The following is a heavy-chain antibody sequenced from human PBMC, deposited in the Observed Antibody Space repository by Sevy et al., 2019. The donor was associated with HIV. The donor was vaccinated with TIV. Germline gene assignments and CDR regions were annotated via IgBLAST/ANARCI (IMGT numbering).Heavy chain of an antibody. CDR2: ISGSGGST. CDR1: GFTFSSYA. CDR3: ARGSYCSGGSCYGGIFDY. J-gene: IGHJ4*02. D-gene: IGHD2-15*01. Sequence: GGSLRLSCAASGFTFSSYAMSWVRQAPGKGLEWVSAISGSGGSTYYADSVKGRFTISRDNSKNTLYLQMNSLRAEDKGVYYCARGSYCSGGSCYGGIFDYWGQGTLVTVSS. V-gene: IGHV3-23*01.